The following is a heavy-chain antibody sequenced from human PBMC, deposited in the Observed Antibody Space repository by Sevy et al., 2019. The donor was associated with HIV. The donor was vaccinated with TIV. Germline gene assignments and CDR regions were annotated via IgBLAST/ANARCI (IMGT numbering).Heavy chain of an antibody. V-gene: IGHV3-23*01. D-gene: IGHD4-17*01. CDR3: AKHVRGVTTRPAFDY. J-gene: IGHJ4*02. CDR1: GFTFSSYA. CDR2: ISSSDVST. Sequence: GGSLRLSCAASGFTFSSYAMSWVRQAPGKGLEWVSAISSSDVSTYYADSVKRRCTISRDNSKSTLYLQMNSLRAEDTAVYYCAKHVRGVTTRPAFDYWGQGTLVTVSS.